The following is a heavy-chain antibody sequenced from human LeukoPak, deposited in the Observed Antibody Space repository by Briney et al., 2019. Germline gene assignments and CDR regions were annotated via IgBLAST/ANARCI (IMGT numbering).Heavy chain of an antibody. J-gene: IGHJ4*02. Sequence: GGSLRLSCAASGFTFITYSMTWVRQAPGKGLEWVSSISSITSSYIHYADSVKGRFTISRDSVKNSLYLQMNSLRAEDTAVYYCARLGESTTDFDYWGQGTLVTVSS. CDR2: ISSITSSYI. V-gene: IGHV3-21*01. CDR1: GFTFITYS. D-gene: IGHD1-14*01. CDR3: ARLGESTTDFDY.